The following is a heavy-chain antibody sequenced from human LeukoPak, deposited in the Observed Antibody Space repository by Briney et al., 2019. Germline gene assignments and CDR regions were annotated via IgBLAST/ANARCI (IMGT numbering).Heavy chain of an antibody. CDR1: GYSIGSGDY. CDR3: ARDRSEQQRTLGRSSNYYYYYYMDV. J-gene: IGHJ6*03. D-gene: IGHD6-13*01. CDR2: IYHSGTT. Sequence: PSETLSLTCTVSGYSIGSGDYWGWIRQPPGKGLEWIGTIYHSGTTYYNPSLKSRVTMSVDTSKNQFSLRLRSVTAADTAVYYCARDRSEQQRTLGRSSNYYYYYYMDVWGKGTTVTVSS. V-gene: IGHV4-38-2*02.